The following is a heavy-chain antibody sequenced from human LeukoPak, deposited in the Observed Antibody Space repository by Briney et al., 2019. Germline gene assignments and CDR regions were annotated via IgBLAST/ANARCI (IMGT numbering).Heavy chain of an antibody. Sequence: GGSLRLSCAASGLSFSSYARSWVRQAPGKGLEWVSGITSSGRTTYYADSVKGRFTISRDNSKNTVSLQMNSLRGDDTAVYYCAKDDAWGRYKDWGQGTLVTVSS. CDR2: ITSSGRTT. CDR3: AKDDAWGRYKD. D-gene: IGHD3-16*01. J-gene: IGHJ1*01. CDR1: GLSFSSYA. V-gene: IGHV3-23*01.